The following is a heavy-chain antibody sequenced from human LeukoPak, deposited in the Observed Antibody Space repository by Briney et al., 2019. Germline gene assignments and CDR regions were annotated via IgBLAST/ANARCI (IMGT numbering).Heavy chain of an antibody. V-gene: IGHV1-69*05. D-gene: IGHD1-26*01. J-gene: IGHJ4*02. CDR1: GGTFSSYA. CDR2: IIPIFGTA. CDR3: ARGAVSSGSYYGSFDY. Sequence: GASVKVSCKXSGGTFSSYAISWVRQAPGQGLEWMGRIIPIFGTANYSQKFQGRVTITTDESTSTAYMELSSLRSEDTAVYYCARGAVSSGSYYGSFDYWGQGTLVTVSS.